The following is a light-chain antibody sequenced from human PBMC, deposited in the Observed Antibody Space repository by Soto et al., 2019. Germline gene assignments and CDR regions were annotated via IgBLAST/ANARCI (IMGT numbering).Light chain of an antibody. CDR2: EVS. CDR1: SSDVGGYNY. CDR3: SSYAGSNNSYV. V-gene: IGLV2-8*01. J-gene: IGLJ1*01. Sequence: QSVLTQPPSASGSPGQSVTVSCTGTSSDVGGYNYVSWYQQHPGKAPKLMIYEVSKRPAGVPDRFSGSKSGSTASLTVSGLQADDEADYYCSSYAGSNNSYVFGTGTKVTVL.